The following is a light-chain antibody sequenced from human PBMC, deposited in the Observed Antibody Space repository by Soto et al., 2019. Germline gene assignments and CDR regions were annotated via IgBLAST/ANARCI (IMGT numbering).Light chain of an antibody. CDR2: GAS. J-gene: IGKJ1*01. Sequence: EIGLPQSPATLSWSPSKEATLSFRASQSVSNNYLAWYQQKPGQAPRLLIYGASNRATGIPDRFSGSGSGTYFTLTISRLEPEEFAVYYCQQYGSSGTFGQGTKVDIK. V-gene: IGKV3-20*01. CDR1: QSVSNNY. CDR3: QQYGSSGT.